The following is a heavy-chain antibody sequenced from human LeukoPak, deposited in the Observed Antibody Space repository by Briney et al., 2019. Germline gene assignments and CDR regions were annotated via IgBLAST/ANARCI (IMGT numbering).Heavy chain of an antibody. Sequence: SETLSLTCVVYGGSFSGYYWSWIRQPPGKGLEWIGEINHSGSTNYNPSLKSRVTISVDTSKNQFSLKLSSVTAADTAVYYCARGPFFYDSSGYTPPFDYWGQGTLVTVSS. D-gene: IGHD3-22*01. CDR3: ARGPFFYDSSGYTPPFDY. CDR1: GGSFSGYY. J-gene: IGHJ4*02. CDR2: INHSGST. V-gene: IGHV4-34*01.